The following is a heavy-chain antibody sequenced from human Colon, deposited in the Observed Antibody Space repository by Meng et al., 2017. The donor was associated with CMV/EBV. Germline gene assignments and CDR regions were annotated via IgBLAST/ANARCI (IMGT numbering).Heavy chain of an antibody. CDR2: LYYTGST. J-gene: IGHJ4*02. CDR3: ARQGGASPTTGVF. V-gene: IGHV4-39*01. CDR1: GGSISSSSYY. D-gene: IGHD1-26*01. Sequence: SETLSLTCTVSGGSISSSSYYWGWVRQPPGQGFEWIGSLYYTGSTYYSPSLGSQVSMSVDTSRNQFSLKVTSVTAADTAVYYCARQGGASPTTGVFWGQGILVTVSS.